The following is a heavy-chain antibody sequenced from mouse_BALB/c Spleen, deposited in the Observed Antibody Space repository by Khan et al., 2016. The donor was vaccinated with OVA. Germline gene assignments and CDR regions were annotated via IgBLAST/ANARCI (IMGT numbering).Heavy chain of an antibody. D-gene: IGHD2-2*01. CDR1: GYTFTSYW. CDR3: ARRERYGYDPSWFAY. CDR2: IDPSDSET. V-gene: IGHV1-61*01. J-gene: IGHJ3*01. Sequence: QVQLKQSGTELVRPGASVKLSCKASGYTFTSYWMNWVKQRPGHGLEWIGRIDPSDSETHYNQLFKDKATLTVDKSSSTAYIQLSSLTSVDSAVYYCARRERYGYDPSWFAYWGQGTLVTVSA.